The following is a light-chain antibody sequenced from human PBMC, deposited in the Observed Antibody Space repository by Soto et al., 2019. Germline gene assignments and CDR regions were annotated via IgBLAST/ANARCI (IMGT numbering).Light chain of an antibody. V-gene: IGLV2-14*01. Sequence: QSALTQPASVSGSPGQSITISCTGTSSDVGGYNYVSWYQQHAGKAPKLMIYEVSNRPSGISNRFSGSKSGNTASLTIFGLQAEDEADYYCISYTSSSTLVFGGGTKLTVL. J-gene: IGLJ2*01. CDR3: ISYTSSSTLV. CDR2: EVS. CDR1: SSDVGGYNY.